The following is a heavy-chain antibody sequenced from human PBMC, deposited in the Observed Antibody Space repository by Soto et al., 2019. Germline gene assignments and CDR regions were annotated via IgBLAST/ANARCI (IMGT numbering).Heavy chain of an antibody. Sequence: GAPVKVSWQASGGTFSSYTISWVRQAPGQGLEWMGRIIPILGIANYAQKFQGRVTITADKSTSTAYMELSSLRSEDTAVYYCATYFDWLKGQDYWGQGTLVTVSS. CDR2: IIPILGIA. CDR1: GGTFSSYT. D-gene: IGHD3-9*01. CDR3: ATYFDWLKGQDY. J-gene: IGHJ4*02. V-gene: IGHV1-69*02.